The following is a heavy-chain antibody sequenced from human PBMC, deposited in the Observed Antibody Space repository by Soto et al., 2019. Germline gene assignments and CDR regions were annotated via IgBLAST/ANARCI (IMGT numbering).Heavy chain of an antibody. J-gene: IGHJ4*02. CDR2: IIPMFGTA. V-gene: IGHV1-69*12. D-gene: IGHD5-12*01. CDR1: GGTFSTYA. Sequence: QVQLVQSGAEVKKPESSVKVSCKAPGGTFSTYAISWDRQAPGQELEWMGGIIPMFGTANYAQRFQDRVTITADESTNTVYMELSSLRSEDTAVYFCASGLQLWLRRINNGYSGWGQGTLVTVSS. CDR3: ASGLQLWLRRINNGYSG.